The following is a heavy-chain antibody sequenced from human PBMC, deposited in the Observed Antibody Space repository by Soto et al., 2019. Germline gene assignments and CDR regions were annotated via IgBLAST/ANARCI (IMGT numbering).Heavy chain of an antibody. CDR1: GDSVSSNSAA. CDR3: AREDYRILYYLPSSLPQYNWFDP. V-gene: IGHV6-1*01. Sequence: PSQTLSLTCAISGDSVSSNSAAWNWIRQSPSRGLEWLGRTYYRSKWYNDYVVSVKSRITINPDTSKNQFSLQLNSVTPEDTAVYYCAREDYRILYYLPSSLPQYNWFDPWGQGTLVTVLL. D-gene: IGHD2-8*01. CDR2: TYYRSKWYN. J-gene: IGHJ5*02.